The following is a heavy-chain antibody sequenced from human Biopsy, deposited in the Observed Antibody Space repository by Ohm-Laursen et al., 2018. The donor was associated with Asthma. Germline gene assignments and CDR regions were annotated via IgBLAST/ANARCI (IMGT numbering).Heavy chain of an antibody. Sequence: SLRLSCAASGFTFSSYAMHWVRQAPGKGLEWVADISYDGSNKYYADSVKGRFTISRDNSKNTLYLQMNSLRAEDTAVYYCARDLHPTNHLGELSEGFDYWGQGTLVTVSS. J-gene: IGHJ4*02. CDR1: GFTFSSYA. D-gene: IGHD3-16*02. V-gene: IGHV3-30-3*01. CDR3: ARDLHPTNHLGELSEGFDY. CDR2: ISYDGSNK.